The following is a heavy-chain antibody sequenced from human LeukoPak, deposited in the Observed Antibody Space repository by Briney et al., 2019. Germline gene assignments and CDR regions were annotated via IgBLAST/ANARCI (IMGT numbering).Heavy chain of an antibody. CDR2: ISYDGSNK. CDR1: GFTFSSYA. J-gene: IGHJ4*02. Sequence: GGSLRLSCAASGFTFSSYAMHWVRQAPGKGLEWVAVISYDGSNKYYADSVKGRFTISRDNSKNTLYLQMNSLRAEDTAVYYCARDRSFRNYDSSGYYGGDYWGQGTLVTVSS. D-gene: IGHD3-22*01. V-gene: IGHV3-30*04. CDR3: ARDRSFRNYDSSGYYGGDY.